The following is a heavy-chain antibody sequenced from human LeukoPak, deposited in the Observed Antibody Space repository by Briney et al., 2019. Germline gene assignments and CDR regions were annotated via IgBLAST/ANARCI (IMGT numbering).Heavy chain of an antibody. J-gene: IGHJ5*02. V-gene: IGHV5-51*01. CDR1: GYSFTNYW. CDR3: ARRTQNSFDP. CDR2: IHPGDSNT. Sequence: GESLKISCKGSGYSFTNYWIGWVRQMPGKGLEWMGIIHPGDSNTRYGPSFQGQVTISADKSINTAYLQWSSLKASDTAMYYCARRTQNSFDPWGQGALVTVSS. D-gene: IGHD4-23*01.